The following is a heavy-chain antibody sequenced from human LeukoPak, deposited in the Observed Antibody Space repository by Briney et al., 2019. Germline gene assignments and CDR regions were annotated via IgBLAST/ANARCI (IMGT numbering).Heavy chain of an antibody. D-gene: IGHD4-11*01. J-gene: IGHJ6*03. CDR1: GGTFSSYA. CDR3: ARDSSNYEYYYYYMDV. Sequence: ASVKLSCKASGGTFSSYAISWVRQAPGQGLEWMGGIIPIFGTANYAQKFRGRVTITADESTSKAYMELSSLRSEDTAVYYCARDSSNYEYYYYYMDVWGQGTTVTVSS. CDR2: IIPIFGTA. V-gene: IGHV1-69*13.